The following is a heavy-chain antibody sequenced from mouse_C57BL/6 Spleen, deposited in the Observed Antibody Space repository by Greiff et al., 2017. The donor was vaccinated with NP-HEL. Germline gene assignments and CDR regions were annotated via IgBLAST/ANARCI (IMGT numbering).Heavy chain of an antibody. CDR1: GFTFSDYY. Sequence: EVKLVESGGGLVQPGGSLKLSCAASGFTFSDYYMYWVRQTPEKRLEWVAYISNGGGSTYYPDTVKGRFTLSRDNAKNTLYLQMSRLKSEDTAMYYCARRDWDRGAYWGQGTLVTVSA. V-gene: IGHV5-12*01. J-gene: IGHJ3*01. D-gene: IGHD4-1*01. CDR2: ISNGGGST. CDR3: ARRDWDRGAY.